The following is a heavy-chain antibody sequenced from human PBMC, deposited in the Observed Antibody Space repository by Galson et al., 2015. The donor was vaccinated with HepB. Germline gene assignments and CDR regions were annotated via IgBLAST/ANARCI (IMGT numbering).Heavy chain of an antibody. CDR1: GYDFTNSW. CDR3: ATLTLSCDPVFIDYFPMDV. V-gene: IGHV5-51*01. J-gene: IGHJ6*02. D-gene: IGHD3-16*02. CDR2: IYPGDSDT. Sequence: QSGAEVKKTGESLKISCRGSGYDFTNSWIGWVRQMPGKGLEWMGVIYPGDSDTSYSPSFQGQATISADKSIRSASLQWSRLKTSDTAMYYCATLTLSCDPVFIDYFPMDVWGQGTIGTGSS.